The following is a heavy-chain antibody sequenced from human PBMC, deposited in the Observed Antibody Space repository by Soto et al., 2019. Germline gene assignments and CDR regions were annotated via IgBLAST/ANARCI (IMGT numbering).Heavy chain of an antibody. Sequence: GGSLRLSCAASGFTFSDYYMSWIRKAPGKGLEWVSYISSSGSSIYYADSVKGRFTISRDNAKNYLYLQMDSLRAEDTAVYYCARAAPLTTSTYYYDTSSRYNVRPIEYWAQGTMVTVSS. CDR3: ARAAPLTTSTYYYDTSSRYNVRPIEY. J-gene: IGHJ4*02. CDR2: ISSSGSSI. D-gene: IGHD3-22*01. V-gene: IGHV3-11*01. CDR1: GFTFSDYY.